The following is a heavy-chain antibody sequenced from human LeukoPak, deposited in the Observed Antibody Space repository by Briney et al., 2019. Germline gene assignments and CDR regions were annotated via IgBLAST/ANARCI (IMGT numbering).Heavy chain of an antibody. Sequence: QPGGSLRLSRAASGFTFSSYSMNWVRQAPGKGLEWVSYISSSSSTIYYADSVKGRFTVSRDNAKNSLYLQMNSLRAEDTAVYYCAAEGMDVWGKGTTVTVSS. J-gene: IGHJ6*04. V-gene: IGHV3-48*01. CDR2: ISSSSSTI. CDR3: AAEGMDV. CDR1: GFTFSSYS.